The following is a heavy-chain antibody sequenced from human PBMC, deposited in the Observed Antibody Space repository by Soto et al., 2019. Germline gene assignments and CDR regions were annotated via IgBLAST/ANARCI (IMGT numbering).Heavy chain of an antibody. CDR1: GFTFSSYW. J-gene: IGHJ1*01. Sequence: GESLKISCAASGFTFSSYWMHWVRQAPGKGLVWVSRINSDGSSTSYADSVKGRFTISRDNAKNTLYLQMNSLRAEDTAVYYCARGPYYDFWSGYYTEYFQHWGQGTLVTVSS. CDR3: ARGPYYDFWSGYYTEYFQH. D-gene: IGHD3-3*01. V-gene: IGHV3-74*01. CDR2: INSDGSST.